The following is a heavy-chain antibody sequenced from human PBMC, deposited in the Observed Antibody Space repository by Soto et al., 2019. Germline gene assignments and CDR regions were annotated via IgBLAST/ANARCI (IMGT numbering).Heavy chain of an antibody. J-gene: IGHJ6*02. V-gene: IGHV1-8*01. D-gene: IGHD3-3*01. CDR2: MDPNSGST. CDR1: GYTFTTYD. CDR3: ARERKFDFWRKGLDV. Sequence: QAQLVQSGAEVRKPGASVKVSCKASGYTFTTYDINWVRQAPGQGLEWLGWMDPNSGSTGYAQNLQGRITMTRNISRNTAHMELSSLQSEDTAVYYCARERKFDFWRKGLDVWGQGTMVTVSS.